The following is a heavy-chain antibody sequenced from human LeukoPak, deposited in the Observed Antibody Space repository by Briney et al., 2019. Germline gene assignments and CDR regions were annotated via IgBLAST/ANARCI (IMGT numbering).Heavy chain of an antibody. D-gene: IGHD2/OR15-2a*01. Sequence: AETLSLTCTVSGGSMSGYYWTWVRQPPGKGLEWIAYIYYTGSTNYNPSLQARGTTSVDTSKNQFSLRLNYMATADTAVYYCARLRGNYFPDFWGQGTLVTVSS. CDR2: IYYTGST. CDR3: ARLRGNYFPDF. V-gene: IGHV4-59*01. CDR1: GGSMSGYY. J-gene: IGHJ4*02.